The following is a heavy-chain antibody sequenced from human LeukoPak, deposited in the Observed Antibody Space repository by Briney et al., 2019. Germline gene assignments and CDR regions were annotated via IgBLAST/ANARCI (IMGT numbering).Heavy chain of an antibody. CDR2: IYYSGNT. CDR1: GGSISRYY. V-gene: IGHV4-59*08. J-gene: IGHJ4*02. D-gene: IGHD3-3*01. CDR3: ARHWSGYYLFDY. Sequence: PLGTLSLTCTVSGGSISRYYWRSMPQPPGKGVGWSGYIYYSGNTNYNPSLKSPVIISVDTSKDRFSLQRSSVTAADTAVYYCARHWSGYYLFDYWGQGTLVTVSS.